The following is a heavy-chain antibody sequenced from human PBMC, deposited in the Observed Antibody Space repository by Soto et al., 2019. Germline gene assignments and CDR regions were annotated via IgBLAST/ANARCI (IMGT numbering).Heavy chain of an antibody. J-gene: IGHJ3*02. CDR3: ARGPYCSGGSCYSAAFDI. CDR1: GGSFSGYY. Sequence: QVQLQQWGAGLLKPSETLSLTCAVYGGSFSGYYWSWIRQPPGKGLEWIGEINHSGSTNYNPSLKCRVTISVYTPKNQFSLKLSSVTAADTAVYYCARGPYCSGGSCYSAAFDIWGQGTMVTVSS. V-gene: IGHV4-34*01. D-gene: IGHD2-15*01. CDR2: INHSGST.